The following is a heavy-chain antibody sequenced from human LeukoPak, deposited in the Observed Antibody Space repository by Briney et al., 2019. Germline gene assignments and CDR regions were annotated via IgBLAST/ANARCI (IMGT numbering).Heavy chain of an antibody. J-gene: IGHJ4*02. CDR2: IKQDGSEK. Sequence: GGSLRLSCAASGFTVSSNYMSWVRQAPGKGLEWVANIKQDGSEKYYVNSVKGRFTISRDNAKNSLYLQMNSLRAEDMAIYYCAREDDWNYEDYWGQGTLVTVSS. D-gene: IGHD1-7*01. CDR3: AREDDWNYEDY. CDR1: GFTVSSNY. V-gene: IGHV3-7*01.